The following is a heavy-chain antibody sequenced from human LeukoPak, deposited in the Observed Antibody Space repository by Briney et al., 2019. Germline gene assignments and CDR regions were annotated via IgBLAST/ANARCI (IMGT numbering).Heavy chain of an antibody. CDR2: ISSSSSTI. CDR1: GFTFSSYS. Sequence: GGSLRLSCAAYGFTFSSYSMNWVRQAPGKGLEWVSYISSSSSTIYYADSVKGRFTISRDNAKNSLYLQMNSLRAEDTAVYYCARDLSPLTYYYDSSGYPWGQGTLVTVSS. CDR3: ARDLSPLTYYYDSSGYP. V-gene: IGHV3-48*01. D-gene: IGHD3-22*01. J-gene: IGHJ5*02.